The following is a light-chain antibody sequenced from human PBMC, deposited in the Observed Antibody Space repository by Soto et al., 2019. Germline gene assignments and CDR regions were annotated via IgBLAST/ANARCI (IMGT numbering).Light chain of an antibody. CDR1: QSVSNN. CDR3: QQYNNWPLT. CDR2: GAS. Sequence: IVLTQSPGTLSLSPGEMATLSGGASQSVSNNYLAWYQQKPGQAPRLLIYGASTRATGIPARFSGSGSGTEFTLTISSLQSEDFAVYYCQQYNNWPLTVGQGTRLENK. V-gene: IGKV3-15*01. J-gene: IGKJ5*01.